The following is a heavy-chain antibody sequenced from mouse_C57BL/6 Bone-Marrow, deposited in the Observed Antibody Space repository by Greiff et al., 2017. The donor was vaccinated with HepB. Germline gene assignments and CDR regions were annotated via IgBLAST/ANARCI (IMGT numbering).Heavy chain of an antibody. CDR3: AREGSGYGAMDY. D-gene: IGHD3-2*02. CDR2: INYDGSST. Sequence: EVQLVDSEGGLVQPGSSMKLSCTASGFTFSDYYMAWVRQVPEKGLEWVANINYDGSSTYYLDSLKSRFIISRDNAKNILYLQMSSLKSEDTATYYCAREGSGYGAMDYWGQGTSVTVSS. V-gene: IGHV5-16*01. J-gene: IGHJ4*01. CDR1: GFTFSDYY.